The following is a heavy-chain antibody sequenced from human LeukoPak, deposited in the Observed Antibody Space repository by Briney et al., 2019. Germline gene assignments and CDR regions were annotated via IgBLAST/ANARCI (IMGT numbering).Heavy chain of an antibody. CDR3: ARRDSGSYYEYNWFDP. Sequence: ASVKVSCEASGDTFTSDGISWVRHAPGQGLEWMGGISAYNGNTNYAQKLQGRVTMTTDTSTSTAYMELRSLRSDDTAVYYCARRDSGSYYEYNWFDPWGQGTLVTVSS. CDR1: GDTFTSDG. V-gene: IGHV1-18*01. CDR2: ISAYNGNT. J-gene: IGHJ5*02. D-gene: IGHD1-26*01.